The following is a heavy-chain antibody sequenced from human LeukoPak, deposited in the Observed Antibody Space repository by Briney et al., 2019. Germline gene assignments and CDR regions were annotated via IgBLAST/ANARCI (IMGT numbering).Heavy chain of an antibody. Sequence: ASVKVSCKASGYTFTGYYMHWVRQAPGQGLEWMGWVNPNSGGTNYAQKFQGRVTMTRDTSISTAYMELSRLRSDDTAVYYCASGNVLRFLEFDPWGQGTLVTVSS. V-gene: IGHV1-2*02. J-gene: IGHJ5*02. D-gene: IGHD3-3*01. CDR3: ASGNVLRFLEFDP. CDR1: GYTFTGYY. CDR2: VNPNSGGT.